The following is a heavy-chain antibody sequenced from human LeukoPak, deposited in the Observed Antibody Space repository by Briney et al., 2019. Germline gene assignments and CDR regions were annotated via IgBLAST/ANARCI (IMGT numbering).Heavy chain of an antibody. J-gene: IGHJ4*02. CDR3: ARWDGVGFDY. D-gene: IGHD1-26*01. V-gene: IGHV3-20*04. Sequence: PGGSLRLSCAASGFTFSDYYMSWIRQAPGKGLEWVSGINWNGGSTGYADSVKGRFTISRDNAKNSLYLQMNSLRAEDTALYYCARWDGVGFDYWGQGTLVTVSS. CDR1: GFTFSDYY. CDR2: INWNGGST.